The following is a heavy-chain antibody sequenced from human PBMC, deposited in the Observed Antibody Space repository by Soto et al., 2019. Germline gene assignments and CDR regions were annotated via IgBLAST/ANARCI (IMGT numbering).Heavy chain of an antibody. D-gene: IGHD2-2*01. Sequence: GGSLRLSCAASGFTVSSNYMSWVRQAPGKGLEWVSVIYSGGSTYYADSVKGGFTISRHNSKNTLYLQMNSLRAEDTAVYYCARLYCSSTSCYAKGGYFDYWGQGTLVTVSS. CDR1: GFTVSSNY. J-gene: IGHJ4*02. CDR3: ARLYCSSTSCYAKGGYFDY. CDR2: IYSGGST. V-gene: IGHV3-53*04.